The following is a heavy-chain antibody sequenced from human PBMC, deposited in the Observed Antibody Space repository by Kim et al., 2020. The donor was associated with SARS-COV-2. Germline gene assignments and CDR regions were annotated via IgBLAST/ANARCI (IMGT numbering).Heavy chain of an antibody. J-gene: IGHJ4*02. CDR1: GASISNYH. CDR3: AKKDGDG. CDR2: IFVSGTT. V-gene: IGHV4-4*07. D-gene: IGHD4-17*01. Sequence: SETLSLTCAVSGASISNYHSSWIRQSAEKGLEWIGRIFVSGTTNYNPSLESRVTMSVDTSKNQLSLNLRSVTAADTALYYCAKKDGDGWGQGILVTVSS.